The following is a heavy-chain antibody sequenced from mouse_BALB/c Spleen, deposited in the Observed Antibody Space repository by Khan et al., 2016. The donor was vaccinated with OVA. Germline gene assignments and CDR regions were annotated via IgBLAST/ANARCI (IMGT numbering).Heavy chain of an antibody. V-gene: IGHV2-3*01. Sequence: VQLKQSGPGLVAPSESLSITCTVSGFSLDSFGVNWVRQPPGKGLEWLGVIWGDGNTNYHSGLKSRLTINKDNSKSQVFLRLNSLQTYDTATYYCAKFTPHYDSMDSWGQGTSVTVSS. D-gene: IGHD1-1*01. CDR2: IWGDGNT. CDR3: AKFTPHYDSMDS. CDR1: GFSLDSFG. J-gene: IGHJ4*01.